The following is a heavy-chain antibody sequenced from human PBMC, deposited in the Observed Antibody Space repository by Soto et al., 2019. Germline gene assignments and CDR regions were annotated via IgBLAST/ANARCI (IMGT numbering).Heavy chain of an antibody. V-gene: IGHV2-5*02. CDR2: IYWDDDK. Sequence: QITLKESGPTLVKPTQTLTLTCTFSGFSLSTSGVGVGWIRQPPGKALEWLALIYWDDDKRYSPSLKSRLTITKDTSKNQVVLTMTNMDPVDTATYYCAQGDYDYCDYAHPNWFDPWCQGTLVTVSS. CDR1: GFSLSTSGVG. J-gene: IGHJ5*02. CDR3: AQGDYDYCDYAHPNWFDP. D-gene: IGHD4-17*01.